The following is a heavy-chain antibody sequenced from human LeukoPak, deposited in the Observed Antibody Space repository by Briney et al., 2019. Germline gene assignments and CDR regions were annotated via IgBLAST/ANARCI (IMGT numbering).Heavy chain of an antibody. CDR3: ARDSWAYCGGDCYSDAFDI. Sequence: ASVKVSCKASGYTFTSYGISWVRQAPGQGLEWTGWISAYNGNTNYAQKLQGRVTMTTDTSTSTAYMELRSLRSDDTAVYYCARDSWAYCGGDCYSDAFDIWGQGTMVTVSS. D-gene: IGHD2-21*01. J-gene: IGHJ3*02. CDR1: GYTFTSYG. V-gene: IGHV1-18*01. CDR2: ISAYNGNT.